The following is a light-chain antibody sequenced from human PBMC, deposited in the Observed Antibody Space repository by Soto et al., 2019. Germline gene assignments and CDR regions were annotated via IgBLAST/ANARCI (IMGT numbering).Light chain of an antibody. CDR2: GAS. CDR3: LQYNNWPRF. J-gene: IGKJ2*01. CDR1: QSVSSN. V-gene: IGKV3-15*01. Sequence: EIVMTQSPATLSVSPGERATLSCRASQSVSSNLAWYQQKPGQAPRLLIYGASTRATGIPARFSGSGSGTEFTLTISSLQSEDFAVYYCLQYNNWPRFFGQGTKLEIK.